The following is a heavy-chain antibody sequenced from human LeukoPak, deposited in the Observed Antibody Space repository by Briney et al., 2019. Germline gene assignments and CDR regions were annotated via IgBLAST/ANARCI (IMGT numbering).Heavy chain of an antibody. V-gene: IGHV3-30*04. CDR2: ISYDGSNK. CDR3: AKGHSSIAAAGYFDY. Sequence: PGGSLRLSCAASGFTFSSYAMHWVRQAPGKGLEWVAVISYDGSNKYYADSVKGRFTISRDNSKNTLYLQMNSLRAEDTAVYYCAKGHSSIAAAGYFDYWGQGTLVTVSS. CDR1: GFTFSSYA. D-gene: IGHD6-13*01. J-gene: IGHJ4*02.